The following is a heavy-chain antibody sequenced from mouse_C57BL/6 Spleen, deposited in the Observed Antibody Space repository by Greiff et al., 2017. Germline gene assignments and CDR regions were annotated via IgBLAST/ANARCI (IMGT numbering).Heavy chain of an antibody. V-gene: IGHV1-53*01. CDR2: INPSNGGT. CDR1: GYTFTSYW. D-gene: IGHD4-1*01. J-gene: IGHJ2*01. Sequence: QVQLQQSGTELVKPGASVKLSCKASGYTFTSYWMHWVKQRPGQGLEWIGNINPSNGGTNYNEKFKSKATLTVDKSSSTAYMQLSSLTSEDSAVYYCARGELGRYYFDYWGQGTTLTVSS. CDR3: ARGELGRYYFDY.